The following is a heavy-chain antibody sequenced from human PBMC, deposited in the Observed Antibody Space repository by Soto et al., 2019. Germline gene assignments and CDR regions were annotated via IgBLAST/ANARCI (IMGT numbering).Heavy chain of an antibody. V-gene: IGHV1-18*01. CDR1: GYTFTSHG. Sequence: QVQLVQSGAEMRKPGASVTVSCKASGYTFTSHGLTWVRQAPGQGLEWMGWISTFSSNTFYAQNLQDRVTLTADKSTNTVYLELRSLRSDDTAVYYCAMGSFGSGTYLAYWGQGTLLLVSS. J-gene: IGHJ4*02. CDR2: ISTFSSNT. CDR3: AMGSFGSGTYLAY. D-gene: IGHD3-10*01.